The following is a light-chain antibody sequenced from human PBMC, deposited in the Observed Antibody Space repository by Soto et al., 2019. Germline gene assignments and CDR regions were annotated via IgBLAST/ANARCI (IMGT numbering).Light chain of an antibody. CDR2: DVT. CDR3: CSYGGGYTPLL. CDR1: SSDVGGYNY. J-gene: IGLJ2*01. V-gene: IGLV2-11*01. Sequence: QSALTQPRSVSGSPGQSVTISCTGTSSDVGGYNYVPWYQQHPGQAPKLMIYDVTKRPSGVPDRFSGSKSGNTASLSISGLQAEDEADYYCCSYGGGYTPLLFGGGTKLTVL.